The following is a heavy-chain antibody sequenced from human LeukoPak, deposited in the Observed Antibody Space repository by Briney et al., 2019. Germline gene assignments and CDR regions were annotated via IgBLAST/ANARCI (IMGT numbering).Heavy chain of an antibody. CDR3: ARKVYGSGSYYNDY. V-gene: IGHV3-30*04. D-gene: IGHD3-10*01. CDR2: ISYDGSNK. Sequence: PGGSLRLSCAASGFTFSSYAMHWVRQAPGKGLEWVAVISYDGSNKYYADSVKGRFTISRDNSKNTLYLQMNSLRAEDTAVYYCARKVYGSGSYYNDYWGQGTLVTVSS. J-gene: IGHJ4*02. CDR1: GFTFSSYA.